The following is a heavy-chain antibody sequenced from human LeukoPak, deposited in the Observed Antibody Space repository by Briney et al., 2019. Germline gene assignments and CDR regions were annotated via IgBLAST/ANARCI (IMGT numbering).Heavy chain of an antibody. D-gene: IGHD3-22*01. Sequence: ASVKVSCKASGYTFTSYDINWVRQAPGQGLEWMGWINTNTGNPTYAQGFTGRFVFSLDTSVSTAYLQISSLKAEDTAVYYCARAFRGYYDSSGYHAFDIWGQGTMVTVSS. CDR1: GYTFTSYD. J-gene: IGHJ3*02. V-gene: IGHV7-4-1*02. CDR3: ARAFRGYYDSSGYHAFDI. CDR2: INTNTGNP.